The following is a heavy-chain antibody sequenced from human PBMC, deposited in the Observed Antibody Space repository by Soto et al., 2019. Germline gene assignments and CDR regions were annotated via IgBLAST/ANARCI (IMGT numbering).Heavy chain of an antibody. Sequence: SETLSLTCTVSGGSISSGVYYWSWIRQHPGKGLEWIGYIYYIGSTYYNPSLKSRVTISVDTSKNQFSLKLSSVTAADTAVHSCARTGGVSVPRLWGQGSLVTV. CDR3: ARTGGVSVPRL. D-gene: IGHD2-8*02. CDR1: GGSISSGVYY. CDR2: IYYIGST. V-gene: IGHV4-31*03. J-gene: IGHJ4*02.